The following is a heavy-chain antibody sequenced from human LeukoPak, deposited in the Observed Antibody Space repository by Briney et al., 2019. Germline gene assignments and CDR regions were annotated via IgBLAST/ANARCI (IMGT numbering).Heavy chain of an antibody. D-gene: IGHD3-9*01. CDR3: ARDAKEGDILTGYWQD. CDR1: GGTFSSYA. J-gene: IGHJ4*02. Sequence: ASVKVSCKASGGTFSSYAISWVRQAPGQGLEWMGGISPIFGTANYAQKFQGRVTITADESTSTAYMELSSLRSEDTAVYYCARDAKEGDILTGYWQDWGQGTLVTVSS. CDR2: ISPIFGTA. V-gene: IGHV1-69*13.